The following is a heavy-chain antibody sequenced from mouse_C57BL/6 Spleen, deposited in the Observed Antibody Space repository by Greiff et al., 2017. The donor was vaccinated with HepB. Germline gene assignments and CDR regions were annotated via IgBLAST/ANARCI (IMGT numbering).Heavy chain of an antibody. CDR1: GYTFTSYG. V-gene: IGHV1-58*01. Sequence: EVQLQESGAELVRPGSSVKMSCKTSGYTFTSYGINWVKQRPGQGLEWIGYIYIGNGYTEYNEKFKGKATLTSDTSSSTAYMQLSSLTSEDSAIYFCARRGLHYGSSYWYFDVWGTGTTVTVSS. CDR3: ARRGLHYGSSYWYFDV. J-gene: IGHJ1*03. CDR2: IYIGNGYT. D-gene: IGHD1-1*01.